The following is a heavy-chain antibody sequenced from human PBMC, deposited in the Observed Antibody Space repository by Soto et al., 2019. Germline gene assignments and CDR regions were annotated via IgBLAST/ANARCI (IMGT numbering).Heavy chain of an antibody. V-gene: IGHV1-18*01. Sequence: QIELVQSGAEMKNPGASVKVSCKASGYTFTSYGISWVRQAPGQGLEWMGWISGFNDDTNLAQRFQGRITVTKDTSTSTAYMELRSLKSDDTAVYYCARSGSYYPARNGFGPWGQGTLVTVSS. CDR2: ISGFNDDT. CDR3: ARSGSYYPARNGFGP. CDR1: GYTFTSYG. D-gene: IGHD3-10*01. J-gene: IGHJ5*02.